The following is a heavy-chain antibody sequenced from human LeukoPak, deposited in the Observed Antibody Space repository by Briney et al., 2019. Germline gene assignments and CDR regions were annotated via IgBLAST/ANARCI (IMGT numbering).Heavy chain of an antibody. J-gene: IGHJ5*02. D-gene: IGHD4-23*01. CDR3: ARDYGGNSGWFDP. Sequence: ASVKVSCKASGYTFISYDINWVRQATGQGLEWMGWMNPNSGNTGYAQKFQGRVTITRNTSISTAYMELSSLGSEDTAVYYCARDYGGNSGWFDPWGQGTLVTVSS. V-gene: IGHV1-8*03. CDR2: MNPNSGNT. CDR1: GYTFISYD.